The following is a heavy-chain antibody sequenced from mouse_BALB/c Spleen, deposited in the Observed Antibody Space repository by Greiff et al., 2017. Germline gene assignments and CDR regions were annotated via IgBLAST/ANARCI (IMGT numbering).Heavy chain of an antibody. D-gene: IGHD2-4*01. CDR2: IWAGGST. Sequence: VQGVESGPGLVAPSQSLSITCTVSGFSLTSYGVHWVRQPPGKGLEWLGVIWAGGSTNYNSALMSRLSISKDNSKSQVFLKMNSLQTDDTAMYYCARDHGYDYALDYWGQGTTLTVSS. CDR1: GFSLTSYG. J-gene: IGHJ2*01. CDR3: ARDHGYDYALDY. V-gene: IGHV2-9*02.